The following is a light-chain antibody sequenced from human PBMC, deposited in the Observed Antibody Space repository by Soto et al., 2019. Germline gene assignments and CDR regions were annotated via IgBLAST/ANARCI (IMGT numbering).Light chain of an antibody. V-gene: IGKV3-20*01. CDR2: GAS. J-gene: IGKJ2*01. CDR3: QRYRSSYT. Sequence: EIVLTQSPGTLSLSPGERATLSCRASQSVSSNYLAWYQQKPGQAPRLLIYGASSRATGTPARLSGSGSGTALTLTSSRLQDGDFAVYDCQRYRSSYTFGRRTKLEL. CDR1: QSVSSNY.